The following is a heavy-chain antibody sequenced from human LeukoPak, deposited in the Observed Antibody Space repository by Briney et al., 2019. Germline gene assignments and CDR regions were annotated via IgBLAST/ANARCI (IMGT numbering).Heavy chain of an antibody. V-gene: IGHV1-18*01. CDR1: GGTFSSDG. CDR2: ISAYNGNT. CDR3: ARVLPPGPHFIVVVPAAGSFGMDV. Sequence: ASVKVSCKTSGGTFSSDGINWMRQAPGQGLEWMGWISAYNGNTNYAQKLQGRVTITTDTSTSTAYMELRSLRSDDTAVYYCARVLPPGPHFIVVVPAAGSFGMDVWGQGTTVTVSS. D-gene: IGHD2-2*01. J-gene: IGHJ6*02.